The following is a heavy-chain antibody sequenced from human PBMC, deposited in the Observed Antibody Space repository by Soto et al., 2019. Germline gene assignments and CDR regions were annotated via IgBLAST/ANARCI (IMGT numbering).Heavy chain of an antibody. V-gene: IGHV4-39*01. CDR3: ARSTIFGVVISRGAPDI. Sequence: SETLSLTCTVSGGSISSSSYYWGWIRQPPGKGLEWIGSIYYSGSTYYNPSLKSRVTISVDTSKNQFSLKLSSVTAADTAVYYCARSTIFGVVISRGAPDIWGQGTMVTVSS. D-gene: IGHD3-3*01. CDR2: IYYSGST. CDR1: GGSISSSSYY. J-gene: IGHJ3*02.